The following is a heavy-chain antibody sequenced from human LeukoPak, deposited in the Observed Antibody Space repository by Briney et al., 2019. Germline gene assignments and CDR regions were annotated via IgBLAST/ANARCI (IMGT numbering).Heavy chain of an antibody. CDR2: ISGSGGST. V-gene: IGHV3-23*01. CDR3: AKDIMTTVTTSADY. D-gene: IGHD4-17*01. Sequence: PGGSLRLSCAASGFTFSSYAMSWVRQAPGKGLEWVSAISGSGGSTYYADSVKGRFTISRDNSKNMLYLQMNSLRAEDTAVYYCAKDIMTTVTTSADYWGQGTLVTVSS. CDR1: GFTFSSYA. J-gene: IGHJ4*02.